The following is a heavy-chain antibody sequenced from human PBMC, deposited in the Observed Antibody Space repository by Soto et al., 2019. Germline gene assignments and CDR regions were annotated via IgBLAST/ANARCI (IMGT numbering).Heavy chain of an antibody. CDR1: GFAFSSYT. CDR3: ASLSRFALAY. J-gene: IGHJ4*01. D-gene: IGHD3-10*01. CDR2: ISGGGDYI. V-gene: IGHV3-21*01. Sequence: EVQLVESGGGLVKHGGSLRLSCAASGFAFSSYTMNWVRQAPGKGLEWVSSISGGGDYIYYTGSVKGRFSISRDNAKNSLYLQMDSLRAEDTAVYYCASLSRFALAYWGQGTLVTVSS.